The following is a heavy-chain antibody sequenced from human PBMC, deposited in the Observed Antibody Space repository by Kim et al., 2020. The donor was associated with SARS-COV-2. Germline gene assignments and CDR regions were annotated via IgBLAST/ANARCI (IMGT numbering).Heavy chain of an antibody. V-gene: IGHV3-21*01. Sequence: GGSLRLSCAASGFSFSSYSMTWVRQAPGKGLEWVSSITSNNYIHSADSVQGRFTISRDNAKNSLYLLMNSLRAEDTAVYYCARVECSTASCYTGPSYWGQGTLVTVSS. CDR1: GFSFSSYS. J-gene: IGHJ4*02. CDR2: ITSNNYI. CDR3: ARVECSTASCYTGPSY. D-gene: IGHD2-2*02.